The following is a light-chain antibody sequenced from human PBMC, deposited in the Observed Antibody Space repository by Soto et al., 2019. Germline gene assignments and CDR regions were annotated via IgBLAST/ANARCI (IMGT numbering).Light chain of an antibody. J-gene: IGKJ2*01. CDR1: QSISSW. V-gene: IGKV1-5*01. CDR3: QQYNSYLYT. CDR2: DAS. Sequence: DIQMTQSPSTLSASVGDRVTITCRASQSISSWLAWYQQKPGKAPKLLIYDASSLESGVPSRFSGSGSGTEFTLTISSLQTDDFATCYCQQYNSYLYTFGQGTKLEIK.